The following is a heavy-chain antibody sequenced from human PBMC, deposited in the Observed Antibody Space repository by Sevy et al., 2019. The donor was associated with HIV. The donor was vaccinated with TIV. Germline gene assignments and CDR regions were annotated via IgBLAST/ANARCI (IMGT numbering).Heavy chain of an antibody. CDR3: ARGRPFDY. J-gene: IGHJ4*02. V-gene: IGHV3-21*01. Sequence: GESLKISCAASGFTFSSYSMNWVRQAPGKGLEWVSSISSSSSYIYYADSVKGRFTISRDNAKNSLYLQMNSLRAEDTAVYYCARGRPFDYWGQRTLVTVSS. CDR2: ISSSSSYI. CDR1: GFTFSSYS.